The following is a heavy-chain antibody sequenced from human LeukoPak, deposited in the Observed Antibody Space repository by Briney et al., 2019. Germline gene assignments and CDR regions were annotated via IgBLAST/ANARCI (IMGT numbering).Heavy chain of an antibody. J-gene: IGHJ4*02. V-gene: IGHV4-39*07. CDR1: GGSISSSSYY. CDR2: IYYSGST. Sequence: PSETLSLTCTVSGGSISSSSYYWGWIRQPPGKGLEWIGSIYYSGSTYYNPSLKSRVTISVDTSKNQFSLKLSSATAADTAVYYCARDKEYGPIAAAGTDYWGQGTLVTVSS. CDR3: ARDKEYGPIAAAGTDY. D-gene: IGHD6-13*01.